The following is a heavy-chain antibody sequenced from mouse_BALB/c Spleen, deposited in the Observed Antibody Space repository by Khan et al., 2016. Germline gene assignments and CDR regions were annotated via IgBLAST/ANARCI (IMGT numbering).Heavy chain of an antibody. CDR3: VCFGNYFDY. CDR2: IHYSGST. V-gene: IGHV3-1*02. J-gene: IGHJ2*01. CDR1: GYSITSDYS. Sequence: EVQLQESGPDLVKPSQSLSLTSTVTGYSITSDYSWHWIRQFPGNKLEWMAYIHYSGSTNYTPSLKSRISITRDTSKNQFFLQLNSVTTEDTATXYCVCFGNYFDYWGQGTTLTVSS. D-gene: IGHD1-1*02.